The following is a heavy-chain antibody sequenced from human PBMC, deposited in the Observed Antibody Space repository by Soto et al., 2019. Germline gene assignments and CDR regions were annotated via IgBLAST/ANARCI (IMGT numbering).Heavy chain of an antibody. CDR1: GGTYSSYT. CDR3: ARSGSSSWPIDY. Sequence: SVKVSCQASGGTYSSYTISWVRQAPGQGLEWMGRIIPILGIANYAQKFQGRVTITADKSTSTAYMELSSLRSEDTAVYYCARSGSSSWPIDYWGQGTLVTVSS. V-gene: IGHV1-69*02. CDR2: IIPILGIA. J-gene: IGHJ4*02. D-gene: IGHD6-13*01.